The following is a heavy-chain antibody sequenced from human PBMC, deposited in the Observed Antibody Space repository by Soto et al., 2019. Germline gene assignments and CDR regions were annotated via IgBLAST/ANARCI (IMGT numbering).Heavy chain of an antibody. Sequence: QVQLVQSGAEVKQPGSSVKVSCKASGGTFSSYAISWVRQAPGQGLEWMGGIIPIFGTANYAQKFQGRVTITADESTSRAYMELSRQRSEDTAVYYCARVDYGGNGDDYWGQGTLVTVSS. V-gene: IGHV1-69*12. CDR2: IIPIFGTA. CDR3: ARVDYGGNGDDY. J-gene: IGHJ4*02. CDR1: GGTFSSYA. D-gene: IGHD4-17*01.